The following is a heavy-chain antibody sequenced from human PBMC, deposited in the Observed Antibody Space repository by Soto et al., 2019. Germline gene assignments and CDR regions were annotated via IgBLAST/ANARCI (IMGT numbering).Heavy chain of an antibody. CDR2: IIPIFGTA. CDR3: AREGGGENSIPYYFDY. Sequence: QVQLVQSGAEVKKPGSSVKVSCKASGGTFSSYAISWVRQAPGQGLEWMGGIIPIFGTANYAQKFQGRVTITADESTRTAYMELSSLRSEDTAVYYCAREGGGENSIPYYFDYWGQGTLVTVSS. CDR1: GGTFSSYA. V-gene: IGHV1-69*12. J-gene: IGHJ4*02. D-gene: IGHD2-21*01.